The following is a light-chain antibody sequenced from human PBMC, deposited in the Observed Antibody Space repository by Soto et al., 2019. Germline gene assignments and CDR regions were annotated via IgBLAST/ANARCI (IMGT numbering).Light chain of an antibody. CDR1: SSDVGGYNY. CDR3: SSYSGTNYHYV. V-gene: IGLV2-8*01. J-gene: IGLJ1*01. Sequence: QSALTQPPSASGSFGQSVTISCTGTSSDVGGYNYVSWYQQHPGKAPKLMIYEVSERPSGVPDRFSGSKSGNTASLTVSGLXAXDEADYYCSSYSGTNYHYVFGTGTKLTVL. CDR2: EVS.